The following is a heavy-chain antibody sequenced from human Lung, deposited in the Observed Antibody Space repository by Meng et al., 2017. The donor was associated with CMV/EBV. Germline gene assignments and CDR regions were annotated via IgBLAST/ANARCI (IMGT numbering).Heavy chain of an antibody. J-gene: IGHJ4*02. Sequence: FSIYAMPWVRQAPWKGLEYVSAISSNGGSTYYAGSVKGRFTISRDNSKNTLYLHMGSLRAADMAVYYCARGSIDYYDSSGYYGLFDYWGQGPLVTVSS. D-gene: IGHD3-22*01. CDR2: ISSNGGST. CDR1: FSIYA. CDR3: ARGSIDYYDSSGYYGLFDY. V-gene: IGHV3-64*02.